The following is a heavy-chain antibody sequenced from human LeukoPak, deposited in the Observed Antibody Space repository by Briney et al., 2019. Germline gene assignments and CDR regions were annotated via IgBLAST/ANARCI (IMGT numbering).Heavy chain of an antibody. Sequence: SETLSLTCTVSGGSSSSYYWSWIRQPPGKGLEWIGYIYYSGSTNYNPSLKSRVTIPVDTSKNQFSLKLSSVTAADTAVYYCARSYSSGWFYFDYWGQGTLVTVSS. CDR2: IYYSGST. CDR3: ARSYSSGWFYFDY. V-gene: IGHV4-59*01. D-gene: IGHD6-19*01. CDR1: GGSSSSYY. J-gene: IGHJ4*02.